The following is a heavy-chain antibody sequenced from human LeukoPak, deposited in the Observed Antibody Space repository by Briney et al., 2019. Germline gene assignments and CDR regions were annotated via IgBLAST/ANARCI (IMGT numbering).Heavy chain of an antibody. CDR2: IIPILGIA. V-gene: IGHV1-69*04. CDR3: ARDWTYYYDSSGYNFDY. CDR1: GGTFSSYA. J-gene: IGHJ4*02. Sequence: VASVTVSCKASGGTFSSYAISWVRQAPGQGLEWMGRIIPILGIANYAQKFQGRVTITADKSTSTAYMELSSLRSEDTAVYYCARDWTYYYDSSGYNFDYWGQGTLVTVSS. D-gene: IGHD3-22*01.